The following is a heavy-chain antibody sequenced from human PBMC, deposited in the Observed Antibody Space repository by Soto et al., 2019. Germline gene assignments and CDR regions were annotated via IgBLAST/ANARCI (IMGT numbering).Heavy chain of an antibody. D-gene: IGHD3-10*01. J-gene: IGHJ5*02. CDR1: GYTFTSYA. CDR3: ARGRVTMVRGAKQNWFDP. CDR2: INTNTGNP. V-gene: IGHV7-4-1*01. Sequence: ASVKVSCKASGYTFTSYAMHWVRQAPGQGLEWMGWINTNTGNPTYAQGFTGRFVFSLDTSVSTAYLQICSLKAEDTAVYYCARGRVTMVRGAKQNWFDPWGQGTLVTVSS.